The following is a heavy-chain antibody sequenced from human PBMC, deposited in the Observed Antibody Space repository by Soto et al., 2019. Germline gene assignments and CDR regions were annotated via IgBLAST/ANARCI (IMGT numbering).Heavy chain of an antibody. CDR2: TYYRSKWYN. J-gene: IGHJ4*02. CDR1: GDSVSSNSAA. V-gene: IGHV6-1*01. D-gene: IGHD3-22*01. Sequence: PSQTLSLTCAISGDSVSSNSAAWNWIRQSPSRGLEWLGRTYYRSKWYNDYAVSVKSRITVNPDTSKNQFSLQLNSVTPEDTAVYYCARDREDYYDSSGYYFDYWGQGTLVTVSS. CDR3: ARDREDYYDSSGYYFDY.